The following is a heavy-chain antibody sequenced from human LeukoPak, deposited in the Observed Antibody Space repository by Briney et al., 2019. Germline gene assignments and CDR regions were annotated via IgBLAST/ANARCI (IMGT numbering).Heavy chain of an antibody. V-gene: IGHV3-64*01. CDR2: ISSNGGST. J-gene: IGHJ4*02. CDR3: ARVRWFGESGDY. Sequence: GGSLRLSCAASGFTFSSYAMHWVRQAPGKGLEYVSAISSNGGSTYHANSVKGRFTISRDNSKNTLYLQMGSLRAEDMAVYYCARVRWFGESGDYWGQGTLVTVSS. D-gene: IGHD3-10*01. CDR1: GFTFSSYA.